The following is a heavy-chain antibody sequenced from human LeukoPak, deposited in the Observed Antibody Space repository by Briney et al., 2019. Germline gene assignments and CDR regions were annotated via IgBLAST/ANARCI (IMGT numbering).Heavy chain of an antibody. D-gene: IGHD3-10*01. J-gene: IGHJ3*02. V-gene: IGHV3-30-3*01. CDR3: AKVRFGELDAFDI. CDR1: GFTFSSYA. CDR2: ISYDGSNK. Sequence: GGSLRLSCAASGFTFSSYAMHWVRQAPGKGLEWVAVISYDGSNKYYADSVKGRFTISRDNSKNTLYLQMNSLRAEDTAVYYCAKVRFGELDAFDIWGQGTMVTVSS.